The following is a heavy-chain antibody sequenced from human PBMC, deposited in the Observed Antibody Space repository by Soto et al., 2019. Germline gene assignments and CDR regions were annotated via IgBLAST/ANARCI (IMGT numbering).Heavy chain of an antibody. CDR1: GYSFTSYW. D-gene: IGHD3-22*01. Sequence: PGESLKISCKGSGYSFTSYWIGWVRQMPGKGLEWMGIIYPGDSDTRYSPSFQGQVTISADKSISTAYLQWSSLKASDTAMYYCARVILGRDNYYDSSGYDYWGQGTLVTVSS. CDR2: IYPGDSDT. V-gene: IGHV5-51*01. CDR3: ARVILGRDNYYDSSGYDY. J-gene: IGHJ4*02.